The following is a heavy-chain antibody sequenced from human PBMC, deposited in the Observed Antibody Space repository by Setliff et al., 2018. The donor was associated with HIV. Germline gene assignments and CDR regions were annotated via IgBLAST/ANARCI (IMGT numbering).Heavy chain of an antibody. CDR1: GFTSSDYA. J-gene: IGHJ4*02. Sequence: GGSLRLSCTASGFTSSDYAMNWVRQAPGKGLEWVGFIRSKAYGETTEYAASVKGRFIISRNDSTDIVYMQMKTRKTEDTAVYYCALVTLYDFVWGSLDYWGQGTPVTVSS. D-gene: IGHD3-16*01. CDR3: ALVTLYDFVWGSLDY. V-gene: IGHV3-49*04. CDR2: IRSKAYGETT.